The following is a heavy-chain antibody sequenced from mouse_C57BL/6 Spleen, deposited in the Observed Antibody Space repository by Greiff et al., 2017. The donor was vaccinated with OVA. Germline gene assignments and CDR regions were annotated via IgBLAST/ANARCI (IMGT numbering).Heavy chain of an antibody. CDR1: GFSLTSYG. CDR3: ASHYGSSYVPYDY. Sequence: QVQLKESGPGLVQPSQSLSITCTVSGFSLTSYGVHWVRQPPGKGLEWLGVIWSGGSTDYNAAFISRLSISKDNSKSQVFFKMNRRQTDDTAIYYCASHYGSSYVPYDYWGQGTTLTVSS. V-gene: IGHV2-4*01. J-gene: IGHJ2*01. D-gene: IGHD1-1*01. CDR2: IWSGGST.